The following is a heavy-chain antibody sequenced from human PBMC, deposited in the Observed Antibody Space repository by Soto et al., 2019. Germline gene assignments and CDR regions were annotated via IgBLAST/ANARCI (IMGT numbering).Heavy chain of an antibody. CDR3: ARRSTTSLYYFDY. V-gene: IGHV1-3*01. J-gene: IGHJ4*02. D-gene: IGHD2-2*01. CDR2: INVVNGDT. CDR1: GYTFSNYA. Sequence: GASVKVSCKASGYTFSNYAMHWVRQAPGQRLEWMGWINVVNGDTKYSQKFQGRVTITRDTSASTAYMELSSLRSADTAVYYCARRSTTSLYYFDYWGQGTLVTVSS.